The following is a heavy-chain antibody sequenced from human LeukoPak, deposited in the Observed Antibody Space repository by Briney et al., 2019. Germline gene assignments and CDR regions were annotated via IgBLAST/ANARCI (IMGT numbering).Heavy chain of an antibody. J-gene: IGHJ4*02. CDR2: INPSGGST. D-gene: IGHD3-10*01. Sequence: ASVKVSCKXSGYTFTSYYMHWVRQSPGQGLERMGIINPSGGSTSYAQKFQGRVTMTRDTSTSTVYMELSSLRSEDTAVYHCARSSGRGVSDYWGQGTLVTVSS. V-gene: IGHV1-46*01. CDR1: GYTFTSYY. CDR3: ARSSGRGVSDY.